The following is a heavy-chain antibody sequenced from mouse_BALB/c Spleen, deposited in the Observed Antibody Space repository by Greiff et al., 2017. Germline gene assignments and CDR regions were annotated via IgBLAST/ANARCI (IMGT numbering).Heavy chain of an antibody. J-gene: IGHJ1*01. Sequence: QVQLKESGPGLVAPSQSLSITCTVSGFSLTSYGVHWVRQPPGKGLEWLGVIWAGGSTNYNSALMSRLSISKDNSKSQVFLKMNSLQTDDTAMYYCARDPNLFYWYFDVWGAGTTVTVSS. CDR3: ARDPNLFYWYFDV. D-gene: IGHD1-1*01. CDR2: IWAGGST. CDR1: GFSLTSYG. V-gene: IGHV2-9*02.